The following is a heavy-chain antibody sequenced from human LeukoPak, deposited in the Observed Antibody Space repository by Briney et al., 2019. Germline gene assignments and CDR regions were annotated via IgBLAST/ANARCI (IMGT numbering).Heavy chain of an antibody. D-gene: IGHD1-26*01. CDR1: GGSISSSNYY. Sequence: SETLSLTCTVSGGSISSSNYYWGWIRQPPGKGLEWIGSIYYSGNTYYNPSLKSRVTISVDTSKNQLSLKLTSVTAADTAVYYCAHFKGGSFDFWGQGTMVTVSS. V-gene: IGHV4-39*01. CDR2: IYYSGNT. CDR3: AHFKGGSFDF. J-gene: IGHJ3*01.